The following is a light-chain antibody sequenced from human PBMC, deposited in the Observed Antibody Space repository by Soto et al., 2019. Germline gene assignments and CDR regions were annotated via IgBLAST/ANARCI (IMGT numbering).Light chain of an antibody. J-gene: IGKJ1*01. CDR1: QSISSW. V-gene: IGKV1-5*01. CDR3: QQYNSYSRT. CDR2: DAS. Sequence: DIQMTQSPSTLSASVGDKVTITCRASQSISSWLAWYQQKPGKAPKLPIFDASSLESGVPPRFSGSGSGTEFTLTISSLQPDDFAIYYCQQYNSYSRTFGQGTKVEIK.